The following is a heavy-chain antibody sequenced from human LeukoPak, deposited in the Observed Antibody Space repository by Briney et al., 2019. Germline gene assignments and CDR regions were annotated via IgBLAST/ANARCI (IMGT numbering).Heavy chain of an antibody. Sequence: GGSLRLSCEASGFTFSGNWMSWVRQAPGKGLEWVASINPDGSQKLYVDSVKGRFTISRDNTKGSLYPQMNSLGAEDTAMYYCAKLLGTATTYDSWGQGTRVTVSS. CDR3: AKLLGTATTYDS. CDR2: INPDGSQK. D-gene: IGHD5-24*01. J-gene: IGHJ4*02. V-gene: IGHV3-7*01. CDR1: GFTFSGNW.